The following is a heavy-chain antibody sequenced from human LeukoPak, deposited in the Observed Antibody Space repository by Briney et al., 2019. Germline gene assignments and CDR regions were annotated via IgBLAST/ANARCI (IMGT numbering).Heavy chain of an antibody. Sequence: GASVKVSCKASGFTFTTYAFSWVRQAPGQGLEWMGWISAHNGNTNYAQKLQGRVTMTTDTSTNTAYMELRSLRFDDTAVYYCARHFSSGWPREALDVWGQGTLVTVSS. D-gene: IGHD6-19*01. CDR1: GFTFTTYA. CDR2: ISAHNGNT. CDR3: ARHFSSGWPREALDV. J-gene: IGHJ3*01. V-gene: IGHV1-18*01.